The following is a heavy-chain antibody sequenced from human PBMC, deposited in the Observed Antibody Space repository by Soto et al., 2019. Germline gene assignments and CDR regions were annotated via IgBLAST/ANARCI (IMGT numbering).Heavy chain of an antibody. J-gene: IGHJ4*02. CDR1: GGSFSGYY. CDR2: INHSGST. Sequence: PSETLSLTCAVYGGSFSGYYWSWIRQPPGKGLEWIGEINHSGSTNYNPSLKSRVTISVDTSKNQFSLKPSSVTAADTAVYYCARVNPGMVRGVIIFDYWGQGTLVTVSS. D-gene: IGHD3-10*01. V-gene: IGHV4-34*01. CDR3: ARVNPGMVRGVIIFDY.